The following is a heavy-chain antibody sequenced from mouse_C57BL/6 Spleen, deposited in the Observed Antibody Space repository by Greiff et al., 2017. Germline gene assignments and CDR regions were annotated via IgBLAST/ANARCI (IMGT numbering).Heavy chain of an antibody. CDR3: ARHEGRWDGTNYFDY. Sequence: VQLQQPGAELVKPGASVKMSCKASGYTFTSYWITWVKQRPGQGLEWIGDIYPGSGSTNYNEKFKDKATLTADKSSSTIYMELSRLTSEDSAVYFCARHEGRWDGTNYFDYWGQGTTLTVSS. CDR1: GYTFTSYW. D-gene: IGHD3-3*01. V-gene: IGHV1-55*01. CDR2: IYPGSGST. J-gene: IGHJ2*01.